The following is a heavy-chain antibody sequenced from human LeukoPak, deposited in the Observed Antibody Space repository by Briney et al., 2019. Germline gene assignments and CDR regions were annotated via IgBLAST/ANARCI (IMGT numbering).Heavy chain of an antibody. V-gene: IGHV3-21*01. CDR2: ISSSSSYI. D-gene: IGHD3-9*01. CDR1: GFTFSSYS. J-gene: IGHJ5*02. CDR3: ARENYDILTGRRRSGWFDP. Sequence: GGSLRLSCAASGFTFSSYSMNWVRQAPGEGLEWVSSISSSSSYIYYADSVKGRFTISRDNAKNSLYLQMNSLRAEDTAVYYCARENYDILTGRRRSGWFDPWGQGTLVTVSS.